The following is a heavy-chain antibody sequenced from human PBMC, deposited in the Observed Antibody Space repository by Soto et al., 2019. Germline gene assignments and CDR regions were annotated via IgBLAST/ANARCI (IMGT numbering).Heavy chain of an antibody. V-gene: IGHV1-18*01. CDR2: ISAYNGDT. CDR3: ARGRTTVTTQRYFDL. D-gene: IGHD4-17*01. J-gene: IGHJ2*01. CDR1: GYIFTTYG. Sequence: QIQLVQSGAEVKKPGASVKVSCKASGYIFTTYGINWVRQAPGQGLEWMGWISAYNGDTNYGQKFQGRVTMTTDTYTSTAYVELRSLRSDDTAVYYCARGRTTVTTQRYFDLWGRGTLVTVSS.